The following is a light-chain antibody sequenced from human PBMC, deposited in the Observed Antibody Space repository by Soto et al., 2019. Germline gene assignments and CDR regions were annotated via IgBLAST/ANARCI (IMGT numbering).Light chain of an antibody. Sequence: QSVLTQPPSVSGAPGQRVTISCTGSSSNIGAGYDVNWYQQLPGTAPKLLIYGNSNRPSGVPDRFSGSKSGTSASLAITGLQAEDEADYYCQSYDNRLSVSFGPATKVTVL. J-gene: IGLJ1*01. CDR2: GNS. V-gene: IGLV1-40*01. CDR1: SSNIGAGYD. CDR3: QSYDNRLSVS.